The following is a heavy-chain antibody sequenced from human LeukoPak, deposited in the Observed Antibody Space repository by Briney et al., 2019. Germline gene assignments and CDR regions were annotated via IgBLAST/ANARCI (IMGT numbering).Heavy chain of an antibody. D-gene: IGHD6-13*01. Sequence: GGSLRLSCAASGFTFSSYGMHWVRQAPGKGLEWAAVISYDGSNKYYADSVKGRFTISRDNSKNTLYLQTNSLRAEDTAVYYCARRGAAGTYYFDYWGQGTLVTVSS. J-gene: IGHJ4*02. CDR1: GFTFSSYG. CDR3: ARRGAAGTYYFDY. V-gene: IGHV3-30*03. CDR2: ISYDGSNK.